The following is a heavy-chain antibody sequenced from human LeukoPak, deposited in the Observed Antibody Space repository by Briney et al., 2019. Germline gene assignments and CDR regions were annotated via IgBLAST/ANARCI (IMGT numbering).Heavy chain of an antibody. CDR1: GFTFRSYG. CDR2: ISYDGTNK. D-gene: IGHD4-17*01. Sequence: GGSLRLSCAASGFTFRSYGMHWVRQAPGKGLEWVAAISYDGTNKYYADSVKGRFTISRDNSKNTLDLQMNSLRAEDTAVYYCASDYGDYGGTYGLYYWGHGTLVTVSS. V-gene: IGHV3-30*03. J-gene: IGHJ4*01. CDR3: ASDYGDYGGTYGLYY.